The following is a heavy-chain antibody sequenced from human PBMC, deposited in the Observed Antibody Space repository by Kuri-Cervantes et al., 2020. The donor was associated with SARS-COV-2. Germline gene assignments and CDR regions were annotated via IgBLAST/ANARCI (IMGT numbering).Heavy chain of an antibody. CDR1: GYSFTTYW. D-gene: IGHD4-17*01. Sequence: KVSCKGSGYSFTTYWIAWVRHMPGEGLEWMAIIFPGDSDTRCSPSFQGQVTISAAKSIGTAYLQWSSLKASDTAIYYCARRAYGEEVDYYYMDVWGKGTTVTVSS. CDR2: IFPGDSDT. V-gene: IGHV5-51*01. J-gene: IGHJ6*03. CDR3: ARRAYGEEVDYYYMDV.